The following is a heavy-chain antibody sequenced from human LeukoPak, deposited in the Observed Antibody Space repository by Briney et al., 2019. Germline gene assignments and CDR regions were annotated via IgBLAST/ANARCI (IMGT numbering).Heavy chain of an antibody. CDR1: GFTFSSYS. Sequence: GGSLRLSCAASGFTFSSYSMNWVRQAPGKGLEWVAFIRYDGGNTYYADSVKGRFTISRDNSKNTMYLQMNSLNAEDTAVYYCARGGSYGDLFDYWGQGTLVTVSS. CDR2: IRYDGGNT. J-gene: IGHJ4*02. CDR3: ARGGSYGDLFDY. D-gene: IGHD4-17*01. V-gene: IGHV3-30*02.